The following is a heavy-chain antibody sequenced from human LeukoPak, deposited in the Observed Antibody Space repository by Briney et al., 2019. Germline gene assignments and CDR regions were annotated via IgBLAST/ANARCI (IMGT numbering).Heavy chain of an antibody. D-gene: IGHD2-15*01. CDR1: GYTFTGYY. CDR2: INPNSGGT. Sequence: ASVKVSCKASGYTFTGYYMHWVRQAPGQGLEWMGRINPNSGGTNYAQKFQGRVTMTRDTSISTAYMELSRLRSDDTAVYYCARDLVGGGYCSGGSCYPTYNWFDPWGQGTLVTVSS. V-gene: IGHV1-2*06. CDR3: ARDLVGGGYCSGGSCYPTYNWFDP. J-gene: IGHJ5*02.